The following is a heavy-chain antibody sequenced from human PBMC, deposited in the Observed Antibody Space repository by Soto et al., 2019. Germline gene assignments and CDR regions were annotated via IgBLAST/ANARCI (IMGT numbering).Heavy chain of an antibody. Sequence: SETLSLTCTVSGGSISSGGYYWSWIRQHPGKGLEWIGYIYYSGSTYYNPSLKSRVTISVDTSKNQFSLKLSSVTAADTAVYYCARGEGYYYDSSGYYFDYWGQGTLVTVSS. CDR1: GGSISSGGYY. V-gene: IGHV4-31*03. CDR2: IYYSGST. CDR3: ARGEGYYYDSSGYYFDY. D-gene: IGHD3-22*01. J-gene: IGHJ4*02.